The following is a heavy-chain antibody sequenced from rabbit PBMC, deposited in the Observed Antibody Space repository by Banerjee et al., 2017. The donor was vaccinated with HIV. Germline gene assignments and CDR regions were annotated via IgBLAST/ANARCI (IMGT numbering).Heavy chain of an antibody. V-gene: IGHV1S7*01. CDR3: ARGVGYANWGFDL. D-gene: IGHD6-1*01. CDR2: IDPIFGST. J-gene: IGHJ4*01. Sequence: QSLEESGGGLVQPGGSLKLSCKASGIDFSLYYMSWVRQAPGKGLEWIGYIDPIFGSTYYATWVDGRFTISSHNAQNTLYLQLNSLTAADTATYFCARGVGYANWGFDLWGPGTLVTVS. CDR1: GIDFSLYY.